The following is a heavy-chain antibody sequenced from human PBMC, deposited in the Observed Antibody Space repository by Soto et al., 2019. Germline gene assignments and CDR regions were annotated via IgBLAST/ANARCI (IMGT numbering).Heavy chain of an antibody. J-gene: IGHJ4*02. Sequence: EVQLVVSGGGLVQPGGSLRFSWAASGFNFSSYWMTWVRQAPGNGLEWVATIKQDGSEKYYVDSVKGRFTISRDNAKNSLYLQMYSLRGEDTAVYYCARAVPIFGVVTGYWGQGTLVTVSS. CDR3: ARAVPIFGVVTGY. CDR1: GFNFSSYW. D-gene: IGHD3-3*01. CDR2: IKQDGSEK. V-gene: IGHV3-7*01.